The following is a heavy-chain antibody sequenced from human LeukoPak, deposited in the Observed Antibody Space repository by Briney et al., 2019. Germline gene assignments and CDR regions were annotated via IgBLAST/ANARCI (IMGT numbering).Heavy chain of an antibody. V-gene: IGHV4-31*03. CDR1: GGSISRGGYY. CDR3: ARGGGTATRYNWFDP. Sequence: PSQTLSLTCTVSGGSISRGGYYWSWIRQHPGKGLEWIGYIYYSGSTYYNPSLKSRVTISVDTSKNQFSLKLSSVTAADTAVYYCARGGGTATRYNWFDPWGQGTLVTVSS. CDR2: IYYSGST. J-gene: IGHJ5*02. D-gene: IGHD2-15*01.